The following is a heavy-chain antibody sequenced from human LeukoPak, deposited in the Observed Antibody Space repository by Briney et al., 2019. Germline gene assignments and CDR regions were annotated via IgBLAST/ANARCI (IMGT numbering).Heavy chain of an antibody. D-gene: IGHD3-9*01. V-gene: IGHV3-7*01. CDR3: ARVDRYYDILTGYYVVGQIDY. J-gene: IGHJ4*02. CDR1: GFTFSSYW. Sequence: GGSLRLSCAASGFTFSSYWMSWVRQAPGKGLEWVANIKQDGSEKYYVDSVKGRFTISRDNAKNSLYLQMNSLRAEGTAVYYCARVDRYYDILTGYYVVGQIDYWGQGTLVTVSS. CDR2: IKQDGSEK.